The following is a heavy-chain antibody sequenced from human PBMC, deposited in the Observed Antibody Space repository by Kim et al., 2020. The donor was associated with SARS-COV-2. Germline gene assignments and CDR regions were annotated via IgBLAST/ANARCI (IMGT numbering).Heavy chain of an antibody. V-gene: IGHV1-46*01. CDR2: INPSGGST. J-gene: IGHJ4*02. CDR3: ARVEEVATINSHLGY. CDR1: GYTFTSYY. D-gene: IGHD5-12*01. Sequence: ASVKVSCKASGYTFTSYYMHWVRQAPGQGLEWMGIINPSGGSTSYAQKFQGRVTMTRDTSTSTVYMELSSLRSEDTAVYYCARVEEVATINSHLGYWGQGTLVTVSS.